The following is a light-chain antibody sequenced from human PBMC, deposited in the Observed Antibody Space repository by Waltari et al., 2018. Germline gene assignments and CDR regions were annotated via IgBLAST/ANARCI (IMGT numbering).Light chain of an antibody. J-gene: IGLJ2*01. Sequence: QDVLTQPSSLPASPGSSASLPCPLPSGVDVAHHLIYLYQQQPGSPPQYLLRYKSCSDKKQGSGVPSRFSGSKDASANAGILLIAGLQSEDEADYYCMIWRSGASEFGGGTKLTVL. CDR2: YKSCSDK. CDR3: MIWRSGASE. V-gene: IGLV5-45*03. CDR1: SGVDVAHHL.